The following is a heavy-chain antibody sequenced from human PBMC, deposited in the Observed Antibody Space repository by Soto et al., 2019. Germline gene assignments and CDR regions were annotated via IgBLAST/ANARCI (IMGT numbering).Heavy chain of an antibody. J-gene: IGHJ6*02. Sequence: ASVKVSCKASGYTFTGYYMHWVRQAPGQGLECMGWINPNSGGTNYAQKFQGWVTMTRDTSISTAYMELSRLRSDDTAVYYCARDRIAVAGKDYYYYGMDVWGLGTTVTVSS. D-gene: IGHD6-19*01. CDR3: ARDRIAVAGKDYYYYGMDV. V-gene: IGHV1-2*04. CDR1: GYTFTGYY. CDR2: INPNSGGT.